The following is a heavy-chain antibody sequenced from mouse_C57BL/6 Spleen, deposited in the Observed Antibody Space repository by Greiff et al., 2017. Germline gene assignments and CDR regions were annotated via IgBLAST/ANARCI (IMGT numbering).Heavy chain of an antibody. J-gene: IGHJ4*01. CDR1: GYSITSGYY. D-gene: IGHD1-1*01. Sequence: DVKLQESGPGLVKPSQSLSLTCSVTGYSITSGYYWNWIRQFPGNKLEWMGYISYDGSNNYNPSLKNRISITRDTSKNQFFLKLNSVTTEDTATYYCAREVVAMDYWGQGTSVTVSS. CDR3: AREVVAMDY. CDR2: ISYDGSN. V-gene: IGHV3-6*01.